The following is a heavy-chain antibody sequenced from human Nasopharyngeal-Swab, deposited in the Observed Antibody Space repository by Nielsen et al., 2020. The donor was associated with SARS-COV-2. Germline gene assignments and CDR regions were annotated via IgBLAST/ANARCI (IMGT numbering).Heavy chain of an antibody. V-gene: IGHV4-59*08. D-gene: IGHD5-24*01. J-gene: IGHJ4*02. CDR2: IYYSGST. CDR1: GGSISSYY. Sequence: GSLRLSCTVSGGSISSYYWSWIRQPPGKGLEWIGYIYYSGSTNYNPSLKSRVTISVDTSKNQFSLKLSSVTAADTAVYYCASSGWLHPFDYWGPGTLVTVSS. CDR3: ASSGWLHPFDY.